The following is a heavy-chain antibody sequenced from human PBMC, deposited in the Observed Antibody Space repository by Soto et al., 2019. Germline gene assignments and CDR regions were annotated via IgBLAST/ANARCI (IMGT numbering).Heavy chain of an antibody. D-gene: IGHD6-13*01. CDR3: AKRFGIAAAGIYYFDY. V-gene: IGHV3-23*01. Sequence: PGGSLRLSCAASGFTFSSYAMSWVRQAPGKGLEWVSAISGSGGSTYYADSVKGRFTISRDNSKNTLYLQMNSLRAEDTAVYYCAKRFGIAAAGIYYFDYWGRGTLVTVSS. CDR2: ISGSGGST. J-gene: IGHJ4*02. CDR1: GFTFSSYA.